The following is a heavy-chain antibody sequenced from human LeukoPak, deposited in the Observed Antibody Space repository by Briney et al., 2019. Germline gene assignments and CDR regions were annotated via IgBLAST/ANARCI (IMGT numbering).Heavy chain of an antibody. CDR1: GYTFTSYG. J-gene: IGHJ4*02. D-gene: IGHD3-22*01. V-gene: IGHV1-18*01. Sequence: ASVKVSCKASGYTFTSYGISWVRQAPGQGLEWMGWISAYNGNTNYAQKLQGRVTMTTDTSTSTAYMELRSLRSDDTAVYYCARDPQYYYDSSGYKDYWGQGTLVTVSS. CDR2: ISAYNGNT. CDR3: ARDPQYYYDSSGYKDY.